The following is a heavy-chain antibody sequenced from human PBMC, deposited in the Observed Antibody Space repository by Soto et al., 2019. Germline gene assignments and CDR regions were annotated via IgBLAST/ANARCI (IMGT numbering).Heavy chain of an antibody. D-gene: IGHD6-13*01. CDR2: ISSSGSTI. CDR3: ARDYSSSWYSYYYGMDV. J-gene: IGHJ6*02. V-gene: IGHV3-11*01. Sequence: GGSLRLSCAASGFTFSDYYMSWIRQAPGKGLEWVSYISSSGSTIYYADSVKGRFTISRDNAKNSLYLQMNSLRAEDTAVYYCARDYSSSWYSYYYGMDVWGQGTTVTVS. CDR1: GFTFSDYY.